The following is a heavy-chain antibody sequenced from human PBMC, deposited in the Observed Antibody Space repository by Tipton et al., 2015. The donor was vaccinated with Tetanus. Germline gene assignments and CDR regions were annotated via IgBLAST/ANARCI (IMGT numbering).Heavy chain of an antibody. D-gene: IGHD3-9*01. CDR2: IYHRGNT. CDR1: GGSISSSSYY. Sequence: TLSLTCTVSGGSISSSSYYWGWIRQSPGKGLEWIGNIYHRGNTYYNPSLKSRVAISVDTSKNQLSLNLGSVTAGDTATYYCVGGDGSGYRFDYWGPGALVPVSS. J-gene: IGHJ4*02. V-gene: IGHV4-39*01. CDR3: VGGDGSGYRFDY.